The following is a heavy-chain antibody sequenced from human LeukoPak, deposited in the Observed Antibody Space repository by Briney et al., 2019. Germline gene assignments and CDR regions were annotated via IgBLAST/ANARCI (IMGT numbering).Heavy chain of an antibody. CDR2: IWHDGNNK. CDR3: ATEYDY. CDR1: GFTFSNYG. J-gene: IGHJ4*02. Sequence: PGGSLRLSCVAAGFTFSNYGMHWVRQAPSKGLEWAAVIWHDGNNKYYADSVKGRFTISRDNSKTTLFLQMNSLRVDDTAVYYCATEYDYWGQGTLVTVSS. V-gene: IGHV3-33*01.